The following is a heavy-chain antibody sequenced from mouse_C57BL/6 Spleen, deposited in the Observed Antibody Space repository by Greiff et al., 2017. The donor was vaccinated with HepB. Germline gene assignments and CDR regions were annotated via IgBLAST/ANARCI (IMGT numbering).Heavy chain of an antibody. CDR2: IYPRSGNT. Sequence: VQLQQSGAELARPGASVKLSCKASGYTFTSYGISWVKQRTGQGLEWIGEIYPRSGNTYYNEKFKGKATLTADKSSSTAYMELRSLTSEDSAVYFCALRRDYAMDYWGQGTSVTVSS. V-gene: IGHV1-81*01. CDR3: ALRRDYAMDY. D-gene: IGHD2-12*01. CDR1: GYTFTSYG. J-gene: IGHJ4*01.